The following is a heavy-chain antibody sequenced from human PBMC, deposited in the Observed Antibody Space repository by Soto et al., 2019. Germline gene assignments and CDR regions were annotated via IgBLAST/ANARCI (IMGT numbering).Heavy chain of an antibody. CDR3: RGAFSDMDV. CDR1: GFTFSSYG. CDR2: ISGSGGRI. V-gene: IGHV3-23*01. J-gene: IGHJ6*02. D-gene: IGHD1-26*01. Sequence: PGGSLRLSCAASGFTFSSYGMNWVRQAPEKGLEWVSLISGSGGRIYYADSVKGRFTISRDDSKNSLYLQMNSLRAEDTAVYYCRGAFSDMDVWGQGTTVTVSS.